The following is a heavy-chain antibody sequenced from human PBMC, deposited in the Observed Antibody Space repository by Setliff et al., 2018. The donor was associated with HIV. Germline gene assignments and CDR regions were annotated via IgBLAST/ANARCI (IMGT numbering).Heavy chain of an antibody. CDR2: IYYSGST. V-gene: IGHV4-39*01. CDR1: GGSISSSSYY. CDR3: ASGAVAGYYYYYGMDV. Sequence: SETLSLTCTASGGSISSSSYYWGWIRQPPGKGLEWIGSIYYSGSTYYNPSLKSRVTISVDTSKNQFSLKLSSVTAADTAVYYCASGAVAGYYYYYGMDVWGQGTTVTVSS. J-gene: IGHJ6*02. D-gene: IGHD6-19*01.